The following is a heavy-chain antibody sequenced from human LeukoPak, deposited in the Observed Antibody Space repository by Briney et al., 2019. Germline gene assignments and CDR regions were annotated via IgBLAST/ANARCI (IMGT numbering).Heavy chain of an antibody. J-gene: IGHJ5*02. CDR2: IYYSGSP. CDR3: ARFSGYDGLWFDP. D-gene: IGHD5-12*01. V-gene: IGHV4-59*01. Sequence: SETLSLTCTVSGGSISSYYWSWIRQPPGKGLEWIGYIYYSGSPNSNTSLKSRVTISVDTSKNQSSLKLSSVTAADTAVYYCARFSGYDGLWFDPWGQGTLVTVSS. CDR1: GGSISSYY.